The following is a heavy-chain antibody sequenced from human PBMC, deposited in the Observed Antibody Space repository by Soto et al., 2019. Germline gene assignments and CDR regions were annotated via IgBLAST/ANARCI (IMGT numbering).Heavy chain of an antibody. CDR3: ARDQYAVGGDF. Sequence: QVQLVQSGVEVKRPGASVKVSCKASGYTFTDYGVSWVRQAPGQGLEWMGWINSYNGKTNYAKKVQGRVTMNTDTSTATAYMELRSLKSDDTAGYYCARDQYAVGGDFWGLGTLVTVSS. D-gene: IGHD2-8*01. J-gene: IGHJ4*02. CDR2: INSYNGKT. V-gene: IGHV1-18*01. CDR1: GYTFTDYG.